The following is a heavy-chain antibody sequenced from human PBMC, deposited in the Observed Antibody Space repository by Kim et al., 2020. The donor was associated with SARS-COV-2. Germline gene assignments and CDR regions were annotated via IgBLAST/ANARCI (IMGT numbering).Heavy chain of an antibody. CDR1: GFTFSSYA. Sequence: GGSLRLSCAASGFTFSSYAMHWVRQAPGKGLEWVAVIWYDGSNKYYADSVKGRFTISRDNSKNTLYLQMNSLRAEDTAVYYCAKDVRIAVAGTFDYWGQGTLVTVSS. J-gene: IGHJ4*02. D-gene: IGHD6-19*01. V-gene: IGHV3-33*06. CDR2: IWYDGSNK. CDR3: AKDVRIAVAGTFDY.